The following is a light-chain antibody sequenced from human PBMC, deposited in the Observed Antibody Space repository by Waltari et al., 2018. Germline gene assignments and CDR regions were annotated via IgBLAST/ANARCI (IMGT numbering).Light chain of an antibody. CDR2: RNN. CDR3: ATWDGSLTAWV. J-gene: IGLJ3*02. CDR1: TTNIGSNH. Sequence: QSVLTQPPSASGTPGQGGTISCSGSTTNIGSNHVYWYQQFPGTAPKPLVYRNNERPSGVPDRISGSKSGTSASLAISGLRSEDEADYYCATWDGSLTAWVFGGGTKVTVL. V-gene: IGLV1-47*01.